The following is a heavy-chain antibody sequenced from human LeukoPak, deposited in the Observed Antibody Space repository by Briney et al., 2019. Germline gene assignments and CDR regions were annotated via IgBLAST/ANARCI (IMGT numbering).Heavy chain of an antibody. CDR1: GFTFSSYW. J-gene: IGHJ2*01. V-gene: IGHV3-7*05. CDR3: ARARYLDL. CDR2: IKEDGGEK. Sequence: PGGSLRLSCAASGFTFSSYWMGWVRQAPGKGLEWVANIKEDGGEKYYVDSVKGRFTISRDNAKNSLYLQMDSLRADDTAVYYCARARYLDLWGRGTLVTVSS.